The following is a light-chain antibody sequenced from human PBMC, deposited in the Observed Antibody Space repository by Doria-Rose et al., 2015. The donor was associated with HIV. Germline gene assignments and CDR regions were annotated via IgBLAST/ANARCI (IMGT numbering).Light chain of an antibody. CDR2: EDD. CDR1: RGNIALNY. V-gene: IGLV6-57*01. Sequence: PGKTVTISCTRSRGNIALNYVQWYQQRPDSSPTTVIYEDDQRPSGVPDRFSGSIDSSSNSASLTISGLETEDEADYYCQSFDSNDHGYVFGTGTKVTVL. J-gene: IGLJ1*01. CDR3: QSFDSNDHGYV.